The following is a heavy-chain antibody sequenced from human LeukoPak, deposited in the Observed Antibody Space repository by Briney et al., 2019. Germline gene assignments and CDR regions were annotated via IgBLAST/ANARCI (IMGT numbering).Heavy chain of an antibody. V-gene: IGHV4-4*07. J-gene: IGHJ5*02. D-gene: IGHD1-26*01. CDR1: GGSISSYY. CDR2: IYTSGST. Sequence: SETLSLTCTVSGGSISSYYWSWIRQPAGKGLEWIGRIYTSGSTNYNPSLKSRVTMSVDTSKNQFSLKLSSVTAADTAVYYCARETRVGARGSVSDNWFDPWGQGTLVTVSS. CDR3: ARETRVGARGSVSDNWFDP.